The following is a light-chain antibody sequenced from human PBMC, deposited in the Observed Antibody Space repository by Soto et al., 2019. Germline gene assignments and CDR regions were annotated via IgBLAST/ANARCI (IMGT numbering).Light chain of an antibody. CDR1: QSVSSN. CDR2: GAS. V-gene: IGKV3-15*01. J-gene: IGKJ1*01. Sequence: EIVMTQSPATLSVSPGERATLSCRASQSVSSNLAWYQQKPGQAPRLLIYGASTRATGIPARFTGSGSGTEITLTISSLQSEDFAVYYCQQYNNWPPGWTFGQGTKVVIK. CDR3: QQYNNWPPGWT.